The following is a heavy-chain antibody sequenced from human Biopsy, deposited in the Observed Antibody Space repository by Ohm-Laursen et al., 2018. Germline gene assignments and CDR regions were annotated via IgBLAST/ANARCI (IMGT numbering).Heavy chain of an antibody. CDR3: ATRGGDDFWSGHYSEIYYYYTLDV. Sequence: ASVKVSCKASGYTYPDYYVHWVRQAPGQGLEWMGWIKPNNGDTDYSQRFQGRVTLAWDRSTSTGYMEVSSLRSGDTALYYCATRGGDDFWSGHYSEIYYYYTLDVWGQGTAVTVSS. J-gene: IGHJ6*02. CDR1: GYTYPDYY. CDR2: IKPNNGDT. V-gene: IGHV1-2*02. D-gene: IGHD3-3*01.